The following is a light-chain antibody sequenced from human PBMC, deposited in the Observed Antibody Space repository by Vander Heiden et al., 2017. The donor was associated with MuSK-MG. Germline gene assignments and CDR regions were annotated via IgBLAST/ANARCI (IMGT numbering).Light chain of an antibody. CDR2: STN. CDR3: VQYLRTGLF. V-gene: IGLV8-61*01. Sequence: QTVVTQEPSFSASPGGTVTLTCGLRSGSVATSNYHSWYQMTPGQPLLTLIYSTNTRSSGVPARFSGSILGNNAALTLTGAQADDDSDYYCVQYLRTGLFFGGGTKLTVL. J-gene: IGLJ2*01. CDR1: SGSVATSNY.